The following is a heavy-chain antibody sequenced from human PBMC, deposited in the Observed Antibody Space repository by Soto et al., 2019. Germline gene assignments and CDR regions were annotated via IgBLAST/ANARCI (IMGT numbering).Heavy chain of an antibody. CDR3: ARDGSGAYGLGGFDP. CDR2: IYHRGSP. V-gene: IGHV4-31*03. CDR1: GDSISRGGYY. J-gene: IGHJ5*02. Sequence: QVQLQESGPGLVKPSQTLSLTCTVSGDSISRGGYYWNWLRQHPRKGLEWIGYIYHRGSPIYNPSLKSRVTISVDTSKNRLSRNLRNVTAADRAVYYCARDGSGAYGLGGFDPWGQGILVTVSS. D-gene: IGHD3-10*01.